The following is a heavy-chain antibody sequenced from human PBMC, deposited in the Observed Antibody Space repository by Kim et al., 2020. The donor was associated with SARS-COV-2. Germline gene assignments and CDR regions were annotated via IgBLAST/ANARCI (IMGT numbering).Heavy chain of an antibody. CDR3: ARDLGGTTQLDC. J-gene: IGHJ4*02. CDR2: INPNSGGT. Sequence: ASVKVSCKASGYTFTGYYMHWVRQAPGQGLEWMGRINPNSGGTNYAQKFQGRVTMTRDTSISTAYMELSRLRSDDTAVYYCARDLGGTTQLDCWGQGTLVTVSS. V-gene: IGHV1-2*06. CDR1: GYTFTGYY. D-gene: IGHD1-26*01.